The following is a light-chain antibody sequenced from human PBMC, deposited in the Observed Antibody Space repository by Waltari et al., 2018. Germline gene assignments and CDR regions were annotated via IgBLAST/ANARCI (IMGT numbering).Light chain of an antibody. Sequence: EVVLTQSPGTLSLSPGERATLSCRASQSVSSRFFAWYQQRPGQPPRLLIYATSRRASGIPARFSGSGSGTDFTLSISRLEPEDFAVYYCQQYGSSFTFGPGTKVDIK. V-gene: IGKV3-20*01. CDR3: QQYGSSFT. CDR1: QSVSSRF. CDR2: ATS. J-gene: IGKJ3*01.